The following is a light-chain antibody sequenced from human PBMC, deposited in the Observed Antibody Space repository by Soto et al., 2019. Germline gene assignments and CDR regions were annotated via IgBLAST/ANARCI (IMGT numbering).Light chain of an antibody. CDR1: QPIGTS. CDR2: SAS. J-gene: IGKJ1*01. CDR3: LQGYNTFWT. Sequence: DIQMTQSPSSLSASVGDSVTVTCRASQPIGTSLHWYQQRAGKAPKVLISSASRLQSGVSSRFSGSRSGTHFTLTISSLRPEDSATYYCLQGYNTFWTFGQGTKVEIK. V-gene: IGKV1-39*01.